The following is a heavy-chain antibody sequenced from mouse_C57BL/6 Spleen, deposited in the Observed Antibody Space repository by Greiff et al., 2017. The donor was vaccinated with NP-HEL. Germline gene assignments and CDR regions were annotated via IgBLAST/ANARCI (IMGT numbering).Heavy chain of an antibody. V-gene: IGHV1-5*01. CDR1: GYTFTSYW. CDR2: IYPGNSDT. J-gene: IGHJ4*01. CDR3: TRLSITTVVDYDMDY. D-gene: IGHD1-1*01. Sequence: VQLKQSGTVLARPGASVKMSCKTSGYTFTSYWMHWVKQRPGQGLEWIGAIYPGNSDTSYNQKFKGKAKLTAVTSASTAYMELSSLTNEDSAVYYCTRLSITTVVDYDMDYWGQGTSVTVSS.